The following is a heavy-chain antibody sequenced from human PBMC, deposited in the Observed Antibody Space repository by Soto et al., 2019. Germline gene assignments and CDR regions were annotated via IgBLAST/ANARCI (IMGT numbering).Heavy chain of an antibody. CDR2: IYSGGST. CDR1: GFTVSSNY. V-gene: IGHV3-53*01. J-gene: IGHJ4*02. CDR3: ARESSSKDY. Sequence: GESLKISCAASGFTVSSNYMSWVRQAPGKGLEWVSVIYSGGSTYYADSVKGRFTISRDNSKNTLYLQMNSLRAEDTAVYYCARESSSKDYWGQGTLVTVSS. D-gene: IGHD6-6*01.